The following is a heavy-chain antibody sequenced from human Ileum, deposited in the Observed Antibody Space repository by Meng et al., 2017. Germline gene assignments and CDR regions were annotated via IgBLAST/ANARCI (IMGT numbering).Heavy chain of an antibody. V-gene: IGHV4-31*03. D-gene: IGHD3-22*01. J-gene: IGHJ5*02. CDR2: FYFSGRT. CDR1: GNSISSGDHY. CDR3: ARYYYDSSGVTWFDP. Sequence: AHLPGSVPGLVKPSQTLSLTCTGSGNSISSGDHYWTWSRQHPGKGLEWIGYFYFSGRTYYNPSLKSRVSISVDTSKNQFSLRMSSVTAADTAVYYCARYYYDSSGVTWFDPWGQGTLVTVSS.